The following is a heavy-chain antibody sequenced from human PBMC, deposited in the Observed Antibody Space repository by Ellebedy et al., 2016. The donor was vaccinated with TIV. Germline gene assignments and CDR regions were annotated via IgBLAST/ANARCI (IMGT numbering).Heavy chain of an antibody. Sequence: ASVKVSXXASGYTFTSYAMHWVRQAPGQRLEWMGWINAGNGNTKYSQKFQGRVTITRDTSASTAYMELSSLRSEDTAVYYCARDVDVLEGATYGMDVWGQGTTVTVSS. J-gene: IGHJ6*02. CDR2: INAGNGNT. CDR3: ARDVDVLEGATYGMDV. D-gene: IGHD1-26*01. V-gene: IGHV1-3*01. CDR1: GYTFTSYA.